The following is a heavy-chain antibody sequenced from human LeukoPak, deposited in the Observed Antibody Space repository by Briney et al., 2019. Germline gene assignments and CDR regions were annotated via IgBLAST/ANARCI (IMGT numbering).Heavy chain of an antibody. D-gene: IGHD2-15*01. J-gene: IGHJ4*02. CDR3: ARPQYCSGGSCYGIDY. V-gene: IGHV5-51*01. Sequence: GGSLKISCWASIYSFTSYWIGWVRQMPGKGLEWMGIVYPGDSDTRYRPSFQGQVTISADKSTSTVYLQWSSLKASDTAIYYCARPQYCSGGSCYGIDYWGQGTLVTVSS. CDR2: VYPGDSDT. CDR1: IYSFTSYW.